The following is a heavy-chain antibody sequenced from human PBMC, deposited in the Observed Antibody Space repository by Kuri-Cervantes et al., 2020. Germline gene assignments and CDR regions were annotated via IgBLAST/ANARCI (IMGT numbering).Heavy chain of an antibody. J-gene: IGHJ4*02. CDR2: IYYSGST. CDR1: GGSISSYY. V-gene: IGHV4-39*01. CDR3: ARPNPVGTVGD. D-gene: IGHD5-18*01. Sequence: GSLRLSCTVSGGSISSYYWGWIRQPPGKGLEWIGSIYYSGSTYYNPSLKSRVTISVDTSKNQFSLKLSSVTAADTAVYYCARPNPVGTVGDWGQGTLVTVSS.